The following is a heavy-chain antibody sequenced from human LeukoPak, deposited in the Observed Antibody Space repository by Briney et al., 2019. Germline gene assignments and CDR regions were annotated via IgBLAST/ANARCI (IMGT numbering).Heavy chain of an antibody. J-gene: IGHJ4*02. CDR3: ARDESIQRWTIELDY. V-gene: IGHV1-2*06. Sequence: ASVKVSCKASGPNFSDYYMHWVRQAPGQGLEWIGRINPNSGGTNYAQKFQGRVTMTRDTSISTAYMELSRLRSDDTAVYYCARDESIQRWTIELDYWGQGTLVTVSS. D-gene: IGHD5-18*01. CDR1: GPNFSDYY. CDR2: INPNSGGT.